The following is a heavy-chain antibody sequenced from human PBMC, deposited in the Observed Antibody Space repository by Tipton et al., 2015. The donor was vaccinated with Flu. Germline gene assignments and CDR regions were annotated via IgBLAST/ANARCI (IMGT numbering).Heavy chain of an antibody. CDR3: ARIGESGGYYYGPFDH. Sequence: SLRLSCAASGFTFSRHWMSWVRQAPGKGLEWVANIKQDGSEKYYIDSVKGRFTISRDNAKDSLYLQMSSLSAEDTAVYYCARIGESGGYYYGPFDHWGPGTLVTVSS. J-gene: IGHJ4*02. CDR2: IKQDGSEK. D-gene: IGHD3-22*01. V-gene: IGHV3-7*01. CDR1: GFTFSRHW.